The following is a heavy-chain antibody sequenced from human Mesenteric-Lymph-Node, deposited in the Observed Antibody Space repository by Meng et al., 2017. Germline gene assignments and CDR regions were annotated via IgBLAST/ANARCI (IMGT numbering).Heavy chain of an antibody. CDR2: ISGSGGST. Sequence: GESLKISCAASGFTFSSYAMSWVRQAPGKGLEWVSAISGSGGSTYHVDSVKGRFTISRDNSKNTLYLQMDSLRAEDATVYYCTTHGDYSVYWGQGTLVTVSS. V-gene: IGHV3-23*01. J-gene: IGHJ4*02. CDR3: TTHGDYSVY. CDR1: GFTFSSYA. D-gene: IGHD4-17*01.